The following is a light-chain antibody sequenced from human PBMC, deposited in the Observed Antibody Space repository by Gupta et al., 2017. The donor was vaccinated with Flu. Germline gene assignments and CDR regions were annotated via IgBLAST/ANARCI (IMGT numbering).Light chain of an antibody. CDR1: QGISSH. J-gene: IGKJ5*01. Sequence: DIQLTQSPSFLSASVGDRVTITCRASQGISSHLAWFQQKSGKAPKIPIYGASTLQSGVPSRISGSGSGTEFTLTISSLQPEDFATYYCQQLNSYPLTFGQGTRLEIK. CDR2: GAS. V-gene: IGKV1-9*01. CDR3: QQLNSYPLT.